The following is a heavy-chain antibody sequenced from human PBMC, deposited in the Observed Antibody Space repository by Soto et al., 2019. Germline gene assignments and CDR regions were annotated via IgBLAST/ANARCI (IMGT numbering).Heavy chain of an antibody. CDR3: ATATRLYYFDY. V-gene: IGHV3-74*01. J-gene: IGHJ4*02. D-gene: IGHD2-15*01. CDR1: GFTFSSYW. CDR2: INSDGSST. Sequence: GGSLRLSCAASGFTFSSYWMHWVRQAPGKGLVWVSRINSDGSSTSYADSVKGRFTISRDNAKNTLYLQMNSLRAEDTAVYYCATATRLYYFDYWGQGTLVTVSS.